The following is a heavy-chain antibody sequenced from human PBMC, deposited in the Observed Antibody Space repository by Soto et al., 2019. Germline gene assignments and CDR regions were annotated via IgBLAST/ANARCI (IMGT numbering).Heavy chain of an antibody. CDR1: GFTFNTYS. V-gene: IGHV3-21*01. J-gene: IGHJ3*02. CDR3: ATPYNFWSGYYAFDM. CDR2: ISSSSYI. Sequence: PGGSLRLSCAASGFTFNTYSMNWVRQAPGKGLEWVSSISSSSYIYYADSVKGRFTISRDNAKNSLYLQMNSLRAEDTAAYYCATPYNFWSGYYAFDMWGQGTMVTVSS. D-gene: IGHD3-3*01.